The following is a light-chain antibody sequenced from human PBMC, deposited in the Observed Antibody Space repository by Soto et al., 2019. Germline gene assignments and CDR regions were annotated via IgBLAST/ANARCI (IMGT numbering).Light chain of an antibody. CDR1: QSISNW. CDR3: QQYSTYFRT. J-gene: IGKJ1*01. CDR2: KAS. V-gene: IGKV1-5*03. Sequence: DIPMTQSPSTLSASVGDRVTITCRASQSISNWLAWYQQKPGKAPKLLIYKASSLESGVPSRFSGSGSGTEFTLTISSLQPDDFATYYCQQYSTYFRTFGQGTKVEIK.